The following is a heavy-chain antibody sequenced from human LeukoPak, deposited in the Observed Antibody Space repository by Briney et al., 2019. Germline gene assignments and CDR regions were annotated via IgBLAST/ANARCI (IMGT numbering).Heavy chain of an antibody. CDR2: IIPIFGTA. V-gene: IGHV1-69*01. D-gene: IGHD5-12*01. Sequence: GASVKVSCKASGGTFSSYAISWVRQAPGQGLEWMGGIIPIFGTANYAQKFQGRVTITADESTSTAYMELSSLRSEDTAVYYCARDGYSGYETGAFDIWGQGTMVTVSS. CDR3: ARDGYSGYETGAFDI. J-gene: IGHJ3*02. CDR1: GGTFSSYA.